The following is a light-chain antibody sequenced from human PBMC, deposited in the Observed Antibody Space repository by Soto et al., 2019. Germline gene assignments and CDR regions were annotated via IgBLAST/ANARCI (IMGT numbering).Light chain of an antibody. J-gene: IGLJ1*01. Sequence: QSALTQPASVSGSPGQSITISCTGTSSDVGGYNYVSWYQQHPGKAPKLMIYDVSNQPSGVSNRFSGSKSGNTASLTISGLQAEDEADYYCRSYTSSSLSCFGTGTKLTVL. CDR3: RSYTSSSLSC. CDR1: SSDVGGYNY. V-gene: IGLV2-14*01. CDR2: DVS.